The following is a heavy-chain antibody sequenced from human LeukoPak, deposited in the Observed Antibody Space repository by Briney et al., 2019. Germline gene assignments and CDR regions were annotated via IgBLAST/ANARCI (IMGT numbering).Heavy chain of an antibody. J-gene: IGHJ4*02. CDR3: VREDTPATANY. CDR2: ISGGGDIT. V-gene: IGHV3-23*01. Sequence: PGGSLRLSCAASGFTFSSSAMSWVRQVPGKGLEWVSAISGGGDITHYADSVKGRFTISRDNSKDTLFLQMHSLRPGDTAVYYCVREDTPATANYWGQGTLVTISS. CDR1: GFTFSSSA. D-gene: IGHD2-21*02.